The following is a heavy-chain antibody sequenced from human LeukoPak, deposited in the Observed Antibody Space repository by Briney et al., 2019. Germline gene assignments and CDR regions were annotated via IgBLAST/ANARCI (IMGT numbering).Heavy chain of an antibody. V-gene: IGHV1-8*03. CDR2: TNPNSGNT. CDR1: GYTFTSYD. J-gene: IGHJ4*02. D-gene: IGHD3-10*01. Sequence: ASVKVSCKASGYTFTSYDINWVRQATGQGLEWMGWTNPNSGNTGYAQKFQGRVTITRNTSISTAYMELSSLRSEDTAVYYCARGPRHYYGSGSTPDYWGQGTLVTVSS. CDR3: ARGPRHYYGSGSTPDY.